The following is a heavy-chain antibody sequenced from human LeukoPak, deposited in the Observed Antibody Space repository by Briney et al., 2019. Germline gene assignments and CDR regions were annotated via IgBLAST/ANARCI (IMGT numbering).Heavy chain of an antibody. D-gene: IGHD2-15*01. CDR1: GGSISSSNW. CDR2: IYHSGST. J-gene: IGHJ6*02. V-gene: IGHV4-4*02. CDR3: ARALYCSGGSCYSSGMDV. Sequence: SETLSLTCAVSGGSISSSNWWSWVRQPPGKGLEWIGEIYHSGSTNYNPSLKSRVTISVDKSKNQFSLKLSSVTAADTAVYYCARALYCSGGSCYSSGMDVWGQGTTVTVSS.